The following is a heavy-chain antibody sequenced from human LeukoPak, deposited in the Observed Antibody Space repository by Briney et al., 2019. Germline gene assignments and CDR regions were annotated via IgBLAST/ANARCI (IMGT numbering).Heavy chain of an antibody. Sequence: SETLSLTCTVSGGSISSSSYYWGWIRQPPGKGLEWIGSIYYSGSTNYNPSLKRRVTISVDTSKNQFSLTLSSVTAADTAVYYCARGDSSSWYSVDYWGQGTLVTVSS. D-gene: IGHD6-13*01. J-gene: IGHJ4*02. CDR2: IYYSGST. V-gene: IGHV4-39*07. CDR3: ARGDSSSWYSVDY. CDR1: GGSISSSSYY.